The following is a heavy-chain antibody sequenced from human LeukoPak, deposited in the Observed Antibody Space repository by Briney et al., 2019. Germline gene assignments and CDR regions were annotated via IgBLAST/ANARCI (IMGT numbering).Heavy chain of an antibody. V-gene: IGHV1-2*02. CDR3: ARLGGNVPAAMLPWFDP. J-gene: IGHJ5*02. CDR1: GGTFSSYA. D-gene: IGHD2-2*01. Sequence: ASVKVSCKASGGTFSSYAISWVRQAPGQGLEWMGWINPNSGGTNYAQKFQGRVTMTRDTSISTAYMELSRLRSDDTAVYYCARLGGNVPAAMLPWFDPWGQGTLVTVSS. CDR2: INPNSGGT.